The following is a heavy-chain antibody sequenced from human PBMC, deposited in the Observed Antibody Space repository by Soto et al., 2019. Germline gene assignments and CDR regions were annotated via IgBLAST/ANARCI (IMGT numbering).Heavy chain of an antibody. D-gene: IGHD3-10*01. Sequence: QVQLVQSGAEVKKPGSSVKVSCTASEGTFNSFIFSWVRQAPEQGLEWMGRVIPILGMANFAQKFQGRVMITADKSTSTAYMVLSSLRSDDTAVYYCATNYGSGSTHFDYWGQGTLVTVSS. V-gene: IGHV1-69*02. CDR1: EGTFNSFI. CDR3: ATNYGSGSTHFDY. J-gene: IGHJ4*02. CDR2: VIPILGMA.